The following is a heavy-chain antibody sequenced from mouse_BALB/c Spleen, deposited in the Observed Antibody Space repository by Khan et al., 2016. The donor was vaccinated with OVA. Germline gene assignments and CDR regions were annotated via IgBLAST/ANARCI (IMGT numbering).Heavy chain of an antibody. CDR1: GYTFTSYW. Sequence: QVQLQHPGAELVKAGASVKMSCKASGYTFTSYWMHWVKQRLGQGLEWFAETNPTNGRTYYNEKFKSKATLTVDKSSSTAYMLLSGPTFEDSAVYYCARIKKIVATYFDYWGQGNTLTVSS. D-gene: IGHD1-1*01. CDR3: ARIKKIVATYFDY. CDR2: TNPTNGRT. J-gene: IGHJ2*01. V-gene: IGHV1S81*02.